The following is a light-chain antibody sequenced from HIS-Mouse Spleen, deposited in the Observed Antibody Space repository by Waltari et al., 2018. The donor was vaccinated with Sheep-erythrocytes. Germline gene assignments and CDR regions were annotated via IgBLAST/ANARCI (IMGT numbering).Light chain of an antibody. Sequence: SYELTQPPSVSVSPGQTASITCSGDKLGDKYACWYQQKPGQSPVPIIYQDSKRPSGIPERFSGSNSGNKATLTISGTQAMDEADYYCQAWDSSTAVFGGGTKLTVL. CDR2: QDS. CDR3: QAWDSSTAV. CDR1: KLGDKY. J-gene: IGLJ2*01. V-gene: IGLV3-1*01.